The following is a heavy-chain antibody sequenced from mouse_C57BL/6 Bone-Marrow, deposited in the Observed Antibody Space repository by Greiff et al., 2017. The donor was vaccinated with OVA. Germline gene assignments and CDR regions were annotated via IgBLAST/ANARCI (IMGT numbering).Heavy chain of an antibody. CDR1: GFTFSDYG. CDR2: ISSGSSTI. Sequence: EVHLVESGGGLVKPGGSLKLSCAASGFTFSDYGMHWVRQAPEKGLEWVAYISSGSSTIYYADTVKGRFTISRDNAKNTLFLQMTSLRSEDTAMYYCARSSSGGPYYFDYWGQGTTLTVSS. CDR3: ARSSSGGPYYFDY. V-gene: IGHV5-17*01. D-gene: IGHD3-2*02. J-gene: IGHJ2*01.